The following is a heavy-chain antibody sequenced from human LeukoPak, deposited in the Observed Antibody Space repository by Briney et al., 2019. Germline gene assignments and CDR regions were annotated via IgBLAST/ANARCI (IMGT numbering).Heavy chain of an antibody. D-gene: IGHD2-2*01. CDR2: IHYSGST. CDR3: ARRLGSSSTGFDY. Sequence: SETLSLTCTVSGGSISSYYWSWIRQPPGKGLEWIGSIHYSGSTTYIPSLKSPVTISVDTSKNQFSLKLSSVTAADTAVYYCARRLGSSSTGFDYWGQGTLVTVSS. CDR1: GGSISSYY. V-gene: IGHV4-59*08. J-gene: IGHJ4*02.